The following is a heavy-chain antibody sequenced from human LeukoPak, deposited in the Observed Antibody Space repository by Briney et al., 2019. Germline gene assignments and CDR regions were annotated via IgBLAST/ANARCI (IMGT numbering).Heavy chain of an antibody. Sequence: GESLKISCKGSGYSFTNYWIGWVRQMPGKGLEWVGIIYPPDSDTRYSPSFQGQVTISADKSISTAYLQWSSLKASDTAMYYCARQITIVRGSYYLDYWGQGTLVTVFS. CDR3: ARQITIVRGSYYLDY. CDR1: GYSFTNYW. V-gene: IGHV5-51*01. D-gene: IGHD3-10*01. J-gene: IGHJ4*02. CDR2: IYPPDSDT.